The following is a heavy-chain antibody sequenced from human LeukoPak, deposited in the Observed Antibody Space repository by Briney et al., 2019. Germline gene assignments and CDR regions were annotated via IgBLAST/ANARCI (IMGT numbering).Heavy chain of an antibody. D-gene: IGHD3-22*01. V-gene: IGHV3-23*01. Sequence: GGSLRLSCAASGFTFSSYAMSWVRQAPGKGLEWVSAISGSGGSTYYADSVKSRFTISRDNSKNTLYLQMNSLRAEDTAVYYCATETYYYDTRDFDYWGQGTLVTVSS. CDR3: ATETYYYDTRDFDY. CDR2: ISGSGGST. J-gene: IGHJ4*02. CDR1: GFTFSSYA.